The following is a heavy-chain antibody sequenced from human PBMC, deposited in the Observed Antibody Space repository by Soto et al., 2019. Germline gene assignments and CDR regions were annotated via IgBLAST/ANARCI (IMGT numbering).Heavy chain of an antibody. Sequence: ASVKVSCKASGYTFTSYGISWVRQAPGQGLEWMGWISAYNGNTNYAQKHQGRVTMTTDTSTSTANMEVTGLRSEDTAVYYCAGGGYAKLLYYPSSYYYGMDVWGQGTTVTVSS. V-gene: IGHV1-18*01. CDR3: AGGGYAKLLYYPSSYYYGMDV. CDR2: ISAYNGNT. J-gene: IGHJ6*02. D-gene: IGHD3-22*01. CDR1: GYTFTSYG.